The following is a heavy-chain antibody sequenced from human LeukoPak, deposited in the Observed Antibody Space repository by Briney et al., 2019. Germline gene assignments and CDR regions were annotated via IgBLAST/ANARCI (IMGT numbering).Heavy chain of an antibody. CDR2: LYSGGST. Sequence: GGSLRLSCAVSGFTFSSNYMTWVRQAPGKGLEWVSILYSGGSTYYADSVKGRFTISRDNSKNTLYLQMNSLRAEDTAVYYCVRDYDSSGFLAHWGQGTLVTVSS. D-gene: IGHD3-22*01. CDR3: VRDYDSSGFLAH. J-gene: IGHJ4*02. CDR1: GFTFSSNY. V-gene: IGHV3-66*01.